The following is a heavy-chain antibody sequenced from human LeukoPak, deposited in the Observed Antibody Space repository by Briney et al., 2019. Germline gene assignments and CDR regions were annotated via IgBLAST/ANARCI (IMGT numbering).Heavy chain of an antibody. CDR2: ISAYNGNT. D-gene: IGHD3-22*01. CDR1: GGTFSSYA. Sequence: ASVKVSCKASGGTFSSYAISWVRQAPGQGLEWMGWISAYNGNTNYAQKLQGRVTMTTDTSTSTAYMELRSLRSDDTAVYYCARGGFYYDSSGPLDYWGQGTLVTVSS. CDR3: ARGGFYYDSSGPLDY. J-gene: IGHJ4*02. V-gene: IGHV1-18*01.